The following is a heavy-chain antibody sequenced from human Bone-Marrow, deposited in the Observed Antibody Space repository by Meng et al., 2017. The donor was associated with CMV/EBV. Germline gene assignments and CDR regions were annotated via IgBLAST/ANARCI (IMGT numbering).Heavy chain of an antibody. V-gene: IGHV3-53*01. J-gene: IGHJ4*02. CDR3: ARDLGDY. CDR1: GFTFSSYS. CDR2: IYSGGST. Sequence: GESLKISCAASGFTFSSYSMNWVRQAPGKGLEWVSVIYSGGSTYYADSVKGRFTISRDNSKNTLYLQMNSLRAEDTAVYYCARDLGDYWGQGTLVTVSS.